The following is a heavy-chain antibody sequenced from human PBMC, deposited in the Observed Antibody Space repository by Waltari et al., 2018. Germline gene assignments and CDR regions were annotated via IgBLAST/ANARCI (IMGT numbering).Heavy chain of an antibody. Sequence: QVQLQESGPGLVKASETLSLTCSVSGGSTGGYYWSWIRQPPGKGLEWIGYIYSSGSTNYNTPLWSRGTISMDTAKNQFSLKLTSVTAADTAVYYCAREIVVVTAGGAFDIWGQGTMVTVS. CDR2: IYSSGST. D-gene: IGHD2-21*02. CDR1: GGSTGGYY. V-gene: IGHV4-4*09. CDR3: AREIVVVTAGGAFDI. J-gene: IGHJ3*02.